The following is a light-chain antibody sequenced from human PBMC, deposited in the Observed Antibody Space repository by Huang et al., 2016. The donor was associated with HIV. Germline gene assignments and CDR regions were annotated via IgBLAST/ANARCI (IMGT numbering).Light chain of an antibody. CDR1: QSVNTY. V-gene: IGKV3-11*01. CDR2: DAS. J-gene: IGKJ4*01. CDR3: QQRSNWPLT. Sequence: VLTQSPATLSLSPGERATLSCKASQSVNTYLAWYHKQPGQAPMLLIYDASNRATGIPVRFSGRGSGTDFTLTISSLFTDDFAVYYCQQRSNWPLTFGGGTKVEIK.